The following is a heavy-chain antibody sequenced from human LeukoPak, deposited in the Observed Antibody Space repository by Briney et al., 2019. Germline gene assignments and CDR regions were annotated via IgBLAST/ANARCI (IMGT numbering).Heavy chain of an antibody. D-gene: IGHD3-3*01. CDR2: IYPGDSDT. CDR1: GYSFTSYW. Sequence: GESLKISCKGSGYSFTSYWIGWVRQMPGKGLEWMGIIYPGDSDTRYSPSFQGQVTISADKSISTAYLQWSSLKASGTAMYYCARRAVTIFGPPDYWGQGTLVTVSS. V-gene: IGHV5-51*01. CDR3: ARRAVTIFGPPDY. J-gene: IGHJ4*02.